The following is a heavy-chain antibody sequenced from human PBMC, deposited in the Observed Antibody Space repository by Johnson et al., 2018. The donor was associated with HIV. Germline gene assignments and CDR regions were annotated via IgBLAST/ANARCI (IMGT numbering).Heavy chain of an antibody. CDR3: ARGVVGVLSNAFDI. CDR1: GFTFSSYG. CDR2: ILYDGGNK. D-gene: IGHD1-26*01. V-gene: IGHV3-30*02. Sequence: QVQLVESGGGVVQPGGSLRLSCAASGFTFSSYGMHWVRQAPGKGLEWVAFILYDGGNKYYADSVKGRFTISRDNSKNTLCLQMNSLRAEDTAVYYCARGVVGVLSNAFDIWGQGTMVTVSS. J-gene: IGHJ3*02.